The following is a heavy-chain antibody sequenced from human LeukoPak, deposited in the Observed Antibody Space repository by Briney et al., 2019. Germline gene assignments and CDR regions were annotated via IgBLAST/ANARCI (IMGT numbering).Heavy chain of an antibody. D-gene: IGHD2-2*01. CDR1: GGSVSSGSYY. CDR3: ARAISGYCSSTSCYVGGENWFDP. Sequence: SETLSLTCNVSGGSVSSGSYYWSWIRQPPGKGLEWIGYIYYSGSTYYNPSLKSRVTISVDTSKNQFSLKLSSVTAADTAVYYCARAISGYCSSTSCYVGGENWFDPWGQGALVTVSS. CDR2: IYYSGST. V-gene: IGHV4-31*03. J-gene: IGHJ5*02.